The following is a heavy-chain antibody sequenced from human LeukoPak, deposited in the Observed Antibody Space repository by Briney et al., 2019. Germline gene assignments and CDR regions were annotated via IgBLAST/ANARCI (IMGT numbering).Heavy chain of an antibody. CDR1: GFSFSHYW. Sequence: GKSLRLSCAASGFSFSHYWMAWVRQAPGKGLEWVAIIRPDANDGSYVDSVKGRFTISRDNAKNSLYLQLHSLRAEDTAVYFCARADWGSIGYWGQGALVTVSS. D-gene: IGHD7-27*01. CDR3: ARADWGSIGY. CDR2: IRPDANDG. V-gene: IGHV3-7*01. J-gene: IGHJ4*02.